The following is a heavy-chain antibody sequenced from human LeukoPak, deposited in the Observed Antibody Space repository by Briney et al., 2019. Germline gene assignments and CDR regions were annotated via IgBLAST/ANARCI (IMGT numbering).Heavy chain of an antibody. V-gene: IGHV5-51*01. CDR1: GFSFTSYW. J-gene: IGHJ3*02. CDR2: IYPGDSDT. Sequence: GESLKISCKGSGFSFTSYWIGWVRQMPGKGLEWMGIIYPGDSDTRYSPSFQGQVTISADKSITTAHLQWSSLKASDTAMYYCAAGTYSSSSYAFDIWGQGTMVSVSS. D-gene: IGHD6-6*01. CDR3: AAGTYSSSSYAFDI.